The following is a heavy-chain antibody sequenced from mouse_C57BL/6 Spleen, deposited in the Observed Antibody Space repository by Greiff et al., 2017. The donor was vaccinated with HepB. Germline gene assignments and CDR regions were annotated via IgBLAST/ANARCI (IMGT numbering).Heavy chain of an antibody. CDR2: ISSGGDYI. D-gene: IGHD2-3*01. CDR3: TIIYDGYYGFAY. J-gene: IGHJ3*01. CDR1: GFTFSSYA. Sequence: EVKLMESGEGLVKPGGSLKLSCAASGFTFSSYAMSWVRQTPEKRLEWVAYISSGGDYIYYADTVKGRFTISRDNARNTLYLQMSSLKSEDTAMYYCTIIYDGYYGFAYWGQGTLVTVSA. V-gene: IGHV5-9-1*02.